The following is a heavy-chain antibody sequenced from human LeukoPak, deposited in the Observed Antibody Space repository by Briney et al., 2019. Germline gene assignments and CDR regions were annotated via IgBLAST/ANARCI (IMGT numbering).Heavy chain of an antibody. CDR3: ARDSHQWLVSYAYFDY. V-gene: IGHV1-18*01. CDR2: AYNGNT. D-gene: IGHD6-19*01. Sequence: AYNGNTNYAQKLQSRVTMTTETSTSTAYMELRSLTSDDTAVYYCARDSHQWLVSYAYFDYWGQGTLVTVSS. J-gene: IGHJ4*02.